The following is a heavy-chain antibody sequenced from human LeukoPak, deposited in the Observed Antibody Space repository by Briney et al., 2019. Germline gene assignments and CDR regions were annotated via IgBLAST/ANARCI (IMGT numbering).Heavy chain of an antibody. D-gene: IGHD3-10*01. CDR3: AKAPNYYGSGSYLAWFDP. J-gene: IGHJ5*02. CDR1: GFTFSSYA. Sequence: PGGSLRLSCAASGFTFSSYAMSWVRQAPGKGLEWVSAISGSGGSTYYADSVKGRFTISRDNSKNTLYLQMNSLRAEDTAVYYCAKAPNYYGSGSYLAWFDPWGQGTLVTVSS. V-gene: IGHV3-23*01. CDR2: ISGSGGST.